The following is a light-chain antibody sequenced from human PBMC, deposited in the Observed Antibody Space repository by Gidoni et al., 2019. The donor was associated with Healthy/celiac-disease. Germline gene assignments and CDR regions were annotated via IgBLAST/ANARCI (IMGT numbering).Light chain of an antibody. CDR2: GAS. Sequence: EIVMTQSTATLSVSPGERATLSCRDSQSVSSNLAWYQQKPGQAPRLLIYGASTRATGIPARFSGSGSGTEFTLTISSLQSEDFAVYYCQQYNNWPPYTFGQGTKLEIK. CDR1: QSVSSN. CDR3: QQYNNWPPYT. V-gene: IGKV3-15*01. J-gene: IGKJ2*01.